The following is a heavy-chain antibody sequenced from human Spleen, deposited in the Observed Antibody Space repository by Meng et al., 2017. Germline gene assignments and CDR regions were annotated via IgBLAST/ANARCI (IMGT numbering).Heavy chain of an antibody. J-gene: IGHJ4*02. CDR1: GYIFTTYY. CDR3: ARDCPAVTTCVPFDY. Sequence: QVRLVQSGAEVKHPGASVAVSFKASGYIFTTYYIHWVRQAPGQGLEWMGIINPRSRETHYAQRFQGRVTMTTDTSTSTVSLEMNSLTSDDTAVYYCARDCPAVTTCVPFDYWGQGTLVTVSS. V-gene: IGHV1-46*01. CDR2: INPRSRET. D-gene: IGHD1-14*01.